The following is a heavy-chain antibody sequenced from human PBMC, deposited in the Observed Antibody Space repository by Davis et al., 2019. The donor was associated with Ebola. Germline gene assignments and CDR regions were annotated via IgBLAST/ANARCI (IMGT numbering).Heavy chain of an antibody. J-gene: IGHJ4*02. CDR2: IYYSGST. CDR1: GGSISSSSYY. D-gene: IGHD6-13*01. V-gene: IGHV4-39*01. Sequence: PSETLSLTCTVSGGSISSSSYYWGWIRQPPGKGLEWIGSIYYSGSTYYNPSLKSRVTISVDTSKNQFSLKLSSVTAADTAVYYWARHDQFSSWYGGSRDYWGQGTLVTVSS. CDR3: ARHDQFSSWYGGSRDY.